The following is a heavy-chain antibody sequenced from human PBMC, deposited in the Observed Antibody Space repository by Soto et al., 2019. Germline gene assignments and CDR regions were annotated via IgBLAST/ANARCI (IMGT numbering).Heavy chain of an antibody. CDR3: ARVYYYGSGSYYTPFDY. J-gene: IGHJ4*02. V-gene: IGHV1-18*01. CDR1: GYTFTSYG. Sequence: QVQLVQSGAEVKKPGASVKVSCKASGYTFTSYGISWVRQAPGQGLEWMGWISAYNDNTNYAQKLQGRVTMTTDTSTSTAYMELRSLRSDDTAVYYCARVYYYGSGSYYTPFDYWGQGTLVTVSS. CDR2: ISAYNDNT. D-gene: IGHD3-10*01.